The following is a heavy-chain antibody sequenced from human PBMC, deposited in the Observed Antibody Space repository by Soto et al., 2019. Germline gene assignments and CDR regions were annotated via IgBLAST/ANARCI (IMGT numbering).Heavy chain of an antibody. CDR1: GFTFNNYA. J-gene: IGHJ6*02. CDR3: AKVTIEVPAPGTAV. V-gene: IGHV3-23*01. CDR2: ISYSGDRT. Sequence: LRLSCAASGFTFNNYAMSWVRQAPGKGLEWVSAISYSGDRTFYADSAKGRFTISRDNSKNTLYLEMKSLRAEDTAIYYCAKVTIEVPAPGTAVWGQGTTVTVSS. D-gene: IGHD6-13*01.